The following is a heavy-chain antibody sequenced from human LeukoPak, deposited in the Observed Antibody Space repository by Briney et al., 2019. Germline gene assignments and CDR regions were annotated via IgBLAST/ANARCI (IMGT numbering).Heavy chain of an antibody. CDR3: AKASYCSGGSCYEGRLDY. CDR1: GFTFSSYV. Sequence: GGSLRLSCAASGFTFSSYVMSWVPQAPGKGLEWVSAISGSGGSTYYADSVKGRFTISRDNSKNTLYLQMNSLRAEDTAVYYCAKASYCSGGSCYEGRLDYWGQGTLVTVSS. D-gene: IGHD2-15*01. J-gene: IGHJ4*02. CDR2: ISGSGGST. V-gene: IGHV3-23*01.